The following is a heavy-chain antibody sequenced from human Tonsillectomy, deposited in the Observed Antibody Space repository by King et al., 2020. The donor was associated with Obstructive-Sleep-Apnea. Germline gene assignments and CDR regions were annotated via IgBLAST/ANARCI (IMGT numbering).Heavy chain of an antibody. D-gene: IGHD3-3*01. CDR3: ARVKAAIDLEGAFDI. V-gene: IGHV4-4*02. J-gene: IGHJ3*02. Sequence: VQLQESGPGLVKPSGTLSLTCAVSGGSISRSNWWSWVRQPPGKGLEWIGEIYHSGSTNDNPSLKSRVTISVDKSKNQFSLRLSSMTAADTAVYYCARVKAAIDLEGAFDIWGQGTMVTVSS. CDR2: IYHSGST. CDR1: GGSISRSNW.